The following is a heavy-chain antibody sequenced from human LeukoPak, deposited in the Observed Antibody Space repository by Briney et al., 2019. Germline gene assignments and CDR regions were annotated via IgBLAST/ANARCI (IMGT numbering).Heavy chain of an antibody. V-gene: IGHV1-18*01. D-gene: IGHD2-15*01. CDR3: ARDSGGYCSGGSCYYYYYYYMDV. J-gene: IGHJ6*03. Sequence: ASVKVSCKASGYTFTSYGISWVRQAPGQGLEWMGWISAYNGNTNYAQKLQGRVTMTTDTSTSTAYMELRSLRSDDTAVYYCARDSGGYCSGGSCYYYYYYYMDVWGKGTTVTVSS. CDR2: ISAYNGNT. CDR1: GYTFTSYG.